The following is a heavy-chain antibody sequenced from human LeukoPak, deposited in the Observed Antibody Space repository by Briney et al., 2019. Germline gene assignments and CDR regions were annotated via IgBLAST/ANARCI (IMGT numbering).Heavy chain of an antibody. Sequence: PGGSLRLSCAASGFSFSSYAMNWVRQAPGKGLEWVSSISSSSSYIYYADSVKGRFTISRDNAKNSLYLQMNSLRAEDTAVYYCARSVEYSSSFYYYYYYMDVWGKGTTVTVSS. V-gene: IGHV3-21*04. CDR1: GFSFSSYA. CDR2: ISSSSSYI. CDR3: ARSVEYSSSFYYYYYYMDV. D-gene: IGHD6-6*01. J-gene: IGHJ6*03.